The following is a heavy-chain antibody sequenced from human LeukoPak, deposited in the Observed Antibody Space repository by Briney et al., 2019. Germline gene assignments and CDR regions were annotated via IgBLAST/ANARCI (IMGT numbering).Heavy chain of an antibody. CDR1: GGSISTYF. D-gene: IGHD3-10*02. CDR2: VYYSGST. CDR3: ARSALDCSGTYYNPQPFEY. J-gene: IGHJ4*02. V-gene: IGHV4-59*01. Sequence: SSETLSLTCTVSGGSISTYFWSWIRQPPGKGLEWIGYVYYSGSTNYNPSLKSRVTILVDTSKNQFSLKLTSVTAADTAVYYCARSALDCSGTYYNPQPFEYWGQGTLVIVSS.